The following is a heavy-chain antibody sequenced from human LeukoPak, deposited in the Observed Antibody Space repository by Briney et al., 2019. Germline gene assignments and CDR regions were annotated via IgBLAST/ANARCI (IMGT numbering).Heavy chain of an antibody. CDR1: GYTFTSYD. J-gene: IGHJ3*02. CDR3: ARDGDGTANGSFDI. CDR2: MNPNRGNT. Sequence: ASVKVSFKASGYTFTSYDINWVRQATGQGLEWMGWMNPNRGNTGYAQKFQGRVTITRNPSISTAYKELSSLRSEHMAVYFCARDGDGTANGSFDIWGQGTIVTVSS. D-gene: IGHD4-17*01. V-gene: IGHV1-8*03.